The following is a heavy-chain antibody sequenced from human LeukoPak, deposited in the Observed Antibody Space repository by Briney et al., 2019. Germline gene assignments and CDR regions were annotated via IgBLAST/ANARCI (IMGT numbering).Heavy chain of an antibody. V-gene: IGHV4-39*01. J-gene: IGHJ3*02. Sequence: SETLSLTCTVSGGSISSSSYYWGWIRQPPGKGLEWIGNIYYTGSTHYNPSLKSRVTISVDTSKNQFSLKLSSVTAADTAVYHCVRGVRIWGQGRIVTVSS. CDR1: GGSISSSSYY. D-gene: IGHD3-10*01. CDR2: IYYTGST. CDR3: VRGVRI.